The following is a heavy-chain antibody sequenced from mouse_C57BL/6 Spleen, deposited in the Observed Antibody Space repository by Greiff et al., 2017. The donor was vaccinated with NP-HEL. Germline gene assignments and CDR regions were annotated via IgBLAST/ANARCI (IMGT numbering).Heavy chain of an antibody. CDR1: GFNIKDYY. Sequence: VQLQQSGAELVRPGASVKLSCTASGFNIKDYYMHWVKQRPEQGLEWIGRIDPEDGDTEYAPKFQGKATMTADTSSNTAYLQLSSLTSEDTAVYYCTTGEVYYYGSSHWYFDVWGTGTTVTVSS. CDR2: IDPEDGDT. J-gene: IGHJ1*03. CDR3: TTGEVYYYGSSHWYFDV. V-gene: IGHV14-1*01. D-gene: IGHD1-1*01.